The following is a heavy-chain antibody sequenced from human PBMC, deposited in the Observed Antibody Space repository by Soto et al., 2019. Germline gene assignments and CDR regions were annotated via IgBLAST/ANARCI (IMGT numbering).Heavy chain of an antibody. CDR3: ARDGGGGATIFGVVSDDY. D-gene: IGHD3-3*01. CDR1: GYTFTSYG. J-gene: IGHJ4*02. CDR2: ISAYNGNT. Sequence: ASVKVSCKASGYTFTSYGISWVRQAPGQGLEWMGWISAYNGNTNYAQKLQGRVTMTTDTSTSTAYMELRSLRSDDTAVYYCARDGGGGATIFGVVSDDYWGQGTLVTVSS. V-gene: IGHV1-18*01.